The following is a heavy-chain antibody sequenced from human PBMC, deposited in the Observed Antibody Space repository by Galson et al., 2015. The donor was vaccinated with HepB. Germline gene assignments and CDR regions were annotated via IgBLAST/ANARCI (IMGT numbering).Heavy chain of an antibody. J-gene: IGHJ3*02. Sequence: SVKVSCKASGGTFSSYAISWVRQAPGQGLEWMGGIIPIFGTANYAQKFQGRVTITADESTSTAYMELSSLRSEDTAVYYCARASGRNIVVGAFDIWGQGTMVTVSS. CDR1: GGTFSSYA. D-gene: IGHD2-21*01. CDR2: IIPIFGTA. CDR3: ARASGRNIVVGAFDI. V-gene: IGHV1-69*13.